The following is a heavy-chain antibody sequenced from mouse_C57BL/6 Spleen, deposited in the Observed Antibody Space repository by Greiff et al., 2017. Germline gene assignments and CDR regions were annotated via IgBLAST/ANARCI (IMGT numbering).Heavy chain of an antibody. V-gene: IGHV5-4*03. J-gene: IGHJ4*01. D-gene: IGHD2-1*01. CDR1: GFTFSSYA. CDR3: ALNYDYAMDY. CDR2: ISDGGSYT. Sequence: EVKLMESGGGLVKPGGSLKLSCAASGFTFSSYAMSWVRQTPEKRLEWVATISDGGSYTYYPDNVKGRFTISRDNAKNNLYLQMSHLESEDTAMYYCALNYDYAMDYWGQGTSVTVSS.